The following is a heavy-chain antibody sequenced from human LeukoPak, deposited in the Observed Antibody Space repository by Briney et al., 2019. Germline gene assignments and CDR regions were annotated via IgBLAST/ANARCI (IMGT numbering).Heavy chain of an antibody. D-gene: IGHD5-18*01. CDR2: IIPIFGTA. CDR3: ARDRRSTAMAIYYFDY. J-gene: IGHJ4*02. Sequence: SVKVSCKASGYTFTSYGISWVRQAPGQGLEWMGGIIPIFGTANYAQKFQGRVTITADKSTSTAYMELSSLRSEDTAVYYCARDRRSTAMAIYYFDYWGQGTLVTVPS. V-gene: IGHV1-69*06. CDR1: GYTFTSYG.